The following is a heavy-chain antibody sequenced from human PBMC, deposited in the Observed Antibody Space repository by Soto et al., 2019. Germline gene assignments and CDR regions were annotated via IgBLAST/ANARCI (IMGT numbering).Heavy chain of an antibody. CDR3: TRRALWAEVPFDD. D-gene: IGHD7-27*01. CDR1: GFPFSGSA. V-gene: IGHV3-73*01. CDR2: IRSKANSYAT. Sequence: EVQLVESGGGLVQPGGSLKLAWAASGFPFSGSALHWLRQASGNGLEWFGRIRSKANSYATAYAASVKGRFTISRDDSKNTAYLQMNSLKAEDTAVYYCTRRALWAEVPFDDWGQGTLGTVSS. J-gene: IGHJ4*02.